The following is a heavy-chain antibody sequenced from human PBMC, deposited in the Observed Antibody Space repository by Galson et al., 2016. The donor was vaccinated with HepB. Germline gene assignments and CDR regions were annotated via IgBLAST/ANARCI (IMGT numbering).Heavy chain of an antibody. J-gene: IGHJ4*02. V-gene: IGHV4-39*07. CDR1: GFSLSTSGLG. CDR3: TRWGTY. CDR2: INPSGST. Sequence: LVKPTQTLTLTCTFSGFSLSTSGLGAGWIRQPPGKGLEWIGEINPSGSTNYNPSLKSRVTISVDTSKNQFSLKLSSVTAADTAVYYCTRWGTYWGQGALVTVSS. D-gene: IGHD7-27*01.